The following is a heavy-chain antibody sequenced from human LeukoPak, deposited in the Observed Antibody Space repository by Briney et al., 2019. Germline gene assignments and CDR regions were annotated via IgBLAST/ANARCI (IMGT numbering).Heavy chain of an antibody. Sequence: ASVKVSCKASGYTFTSYVISWVRQAPGQGLEWMGWISAYNGNTNYAQKLQGRVTMTTDTSTSTAYMELRSLRSDDTAVYYCARDRRIAAAGTPPDYWGQGTLVTVSS. CDR3: ARDRRIAAAGTPPDY. CDR2: ISAYNGNT. V-gene: IGHV1-18*01. D-gene: IGHD6-13*01. J-gene: IGHJ4*02. CDR1: GYTFTSYV.